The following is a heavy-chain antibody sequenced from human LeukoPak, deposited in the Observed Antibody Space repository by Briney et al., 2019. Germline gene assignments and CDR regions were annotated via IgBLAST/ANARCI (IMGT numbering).Heavy chain of an antibody. CDR1: GFTFSSYA. V-gene: IGHV3-30*04. CDR3: TTYGSGRKFDY. Sequence: GGSLRLSCAASGFTFSSYAMHWVRQAPGKGLEWVAVISYDGSNKYYADSVKGRFTISRDDSTNTLYLQMNSLKSEDPAVYYCTTYGSGRKFDYWGQGILVTVSS. J-gene: IGHJ4*02. D-gene: IGHD3-10*01. CDR2: ISYDGSNK.